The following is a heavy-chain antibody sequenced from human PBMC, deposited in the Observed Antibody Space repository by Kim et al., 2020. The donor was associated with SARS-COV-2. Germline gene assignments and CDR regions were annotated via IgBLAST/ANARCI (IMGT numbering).Heavy chain of an antibody. V-gene: IGHV4-59*13. D-gene: IGHD3-22*01. CDR1: GGSISSYY. CDR2: IYYSGST. J-gene: IGHJ4*02. CDR3: ARGGGSSGYYDDY. Sequence: SETLSLTCTVSGGSISSYYWSWIRQPPGKGLEWIGYIYYSGSTNYNPSLKSRVTISVDTSKNQFSLKLSSVTAADTAVYYCARGGGSSGYYDDYWGQGTLVTVSS.